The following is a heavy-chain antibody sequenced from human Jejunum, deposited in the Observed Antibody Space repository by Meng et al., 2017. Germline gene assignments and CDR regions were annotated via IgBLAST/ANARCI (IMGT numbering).Heavy chain of an antibody. V-gene: IGHV4-4*02. Sequence: QGQLRVSVPGLLHLLGTLSLACVGSGCSISRSYWWSGVRQSPEKWLEWIGEIYHSGTTNYNPSLKSRVTLSVDKSKNQFSLNLGSVTAADTAVYFCARDVEALNGVWGHGNLVTVSS. J-gene: IGHJ1*01. CDR1: GCSISRSYW. CDR2: IYHSGTT. CDR3: ARDVEALNGV. D-gene: IGHD2-8*01.